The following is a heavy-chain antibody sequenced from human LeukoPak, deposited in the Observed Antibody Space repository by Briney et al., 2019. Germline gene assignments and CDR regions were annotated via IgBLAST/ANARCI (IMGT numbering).Heavy chain of an antibody. Sequence: GGSLRLSCSASGFTFSSYAMHWVRQAPGKGLEYVSAISSNGGSTYYADSVKGRFTISRDNSKNTLYLQMSSLRAEDTAVYYCVKFGHTAAPYYYYYYGMDVWGKGTTVTVPS. CDR2: ISSNGGST. V-gene: IGHV3-64D*06. D-gene: IGHD2-2*01. J-gene: IGHJ6*04. CDR3: VKFGHTAAPYYYYYYGMDV. CDR1: GFTFSSYA.